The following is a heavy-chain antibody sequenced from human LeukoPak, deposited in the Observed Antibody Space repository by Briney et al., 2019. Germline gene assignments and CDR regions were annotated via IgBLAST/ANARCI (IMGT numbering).Heavy chain of an antibody. CDR2: INAGNGNT. CDR1: GCTFTSYA. CDR3: ARGLSFGFGELDWFDP. Sequence: GASVKVSCKASGCTFTSYAMHWVRQAPGQRLEWMGWINAGNGNTKYSQKFQGRVTITRDTSASTAYMELSSLRSEDTAVYYCARGLSFGFGELDWFDPWGQGTLVTVSS. J-gene: IGHJ5*02. D-gene: IGHD3-10*01. V-gene: IGHV1-3*01.